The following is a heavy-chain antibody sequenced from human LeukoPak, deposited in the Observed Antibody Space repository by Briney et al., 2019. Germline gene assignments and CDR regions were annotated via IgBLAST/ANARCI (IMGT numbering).Heavy chain of an antibody. V-gene: IGHV1-46*01. J-gene: IGHJ4*02. CDR2: INPSGGST. CDR3: ARDTTSSSWSYGDFDY. Sequence: ASVKVSCKASGYTFTSYYMRWVRQAPGQGLEWMGIINPSGGSTSYAQKFQGRVTMTRDTSTSTVYMELSSLRSEDTAVYYCARDTTSSSWSYGDFDYWGQGTLVTVSS. CDR1: GYTFTSYY. D-gene: IGHD6-13*01.